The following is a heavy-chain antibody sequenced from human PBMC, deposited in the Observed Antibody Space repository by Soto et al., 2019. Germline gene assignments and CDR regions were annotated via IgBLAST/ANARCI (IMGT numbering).Heavy chain of an antibody. J-gene: IGHJ4*02. D-gene: IGHD6-19*01. V-gene: IGHV4-34*01. CDR3: ARGIAVAGTGRTNYPIDY. Sequence: SETLSLTCAVYGGSFSGYYWSWIRQPPGKGLEWIGEINHSGSTNYNPSQKSRVTISVDTSKNQFSLKLSSVTAADTAVYYCARGIAVAGTGRTNYPIDYWGQGTLVTVSS. CDR2: INHSGST. CDR1: GGSFSGYY.